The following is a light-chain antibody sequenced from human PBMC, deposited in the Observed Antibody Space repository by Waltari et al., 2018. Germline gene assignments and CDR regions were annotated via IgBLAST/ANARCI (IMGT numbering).Light chain of an antibody. CDR2: GKN. J-gene: IGLJ3*02. CDR3: NSRDSSAKGV. Sequence: SSELTQDPAVSVALGQTVRITCQGDSLRSNYATWYQQKPGQATILVNYGKNNRPSGFPDRFSGSSSGNTASLTITGAQAEDEADYDCNSRDSSAKGVFGGGTKLTVL. CDR1: SLRSNY. V-gene: IGLV3-19*01.